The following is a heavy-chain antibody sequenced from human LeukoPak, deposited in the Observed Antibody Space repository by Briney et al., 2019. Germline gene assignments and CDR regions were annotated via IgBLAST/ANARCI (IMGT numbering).Heavy chain of an antibody. D-gene: IGHD6-13*01. CDR1: GYTFTDYY. CDR3: ARAHYSSTWFPFDY. V-gene: IGHV1-2*02. Sequence: GASVKVSCKASGYTFTDYYIYWVRQAPGQGLEWMGWINTHSGGTNYAQKFQDRVTVTRDTSISTAYMDLSRLTSDDTAVYYCARAHYSSTWFPFDYWGQGTLLTVSS. CDR2: INTHSGGT. J-gene: IGHJ4*02.